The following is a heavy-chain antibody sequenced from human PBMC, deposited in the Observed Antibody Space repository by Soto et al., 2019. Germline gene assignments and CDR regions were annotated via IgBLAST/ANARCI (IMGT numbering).Heavy chain of an antibody. CDR1: GFTFSSYG. Sequence: GGSLRLSCAASGFTFSSYGMHWVRQAPGKGLEWVAVIWYDGSNKYYADSVKGRFTISRDNSKNTLYLQMNSLRAEDTAVYYCARESTYYDFWSGYHSPPYYYYGMDVWGQGTTVTVSS. J-gene: IGHJ6*02. CDR3: ARESTYYDFWSGYHSPPYYYYGMDV. CDR2: IWYDGSNK. V-gene: IGHV3-33*01. D-gene: IGHD3-3*01.